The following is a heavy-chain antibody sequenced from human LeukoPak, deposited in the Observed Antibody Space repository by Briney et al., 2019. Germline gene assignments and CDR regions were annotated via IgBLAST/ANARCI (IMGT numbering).Heavy chain of an antibody. Sequence: ASVKVSCKASGYTFTRYYMHWVRQAPGQGLEWMGIINPSGGSTTYAQKFQGRLTMTRDTSTSTVYMELSSLRSEDTAVYYCARGDGELVVIPFDYRGQGTLVTVSS. CDR2: INPSGGST. CDR1: GYTFTRYY. D-gene: IGHD3-22*01. V-gene: IGHV1-46*01. J-gene: IGHJ4*02. CDR3: ARGDGELVVIPFDY.